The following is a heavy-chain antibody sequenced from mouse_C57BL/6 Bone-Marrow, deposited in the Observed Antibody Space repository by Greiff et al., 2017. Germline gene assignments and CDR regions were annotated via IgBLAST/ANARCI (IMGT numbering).Heavy chain of an antibody. Sequence: QVLLQQSGAELVRPGTSVKVSCKASGYAFTNYLIEWVKQRPGQGLEWIGVINPGSGGTNYNEKFKGKAQLTADKSSSTAYMQLSSLTSEDSAVYFCARRLRRYFDVWGTGTTVTVSS. D-gene: IGHD2-4*01. CDR1: GYAFTNYL. CDR3: ARRLRRYFDV. V-gene: IGHV1-54*01. J-gene: IGHJ1*03. CDR2: INPGSGGT.